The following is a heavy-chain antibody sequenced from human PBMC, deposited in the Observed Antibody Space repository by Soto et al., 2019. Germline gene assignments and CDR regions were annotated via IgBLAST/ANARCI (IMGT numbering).Heavy chain of an antibody. Sequence: VASVKVSCKASGGTINNHAISWVRQAPGQGLEWMGRIIPILGIANYAQKFQGRVTITADKSTSTAYMELSSLRSEDTAVYYCAISDTLVRGVNDYWGQGTLVTLSS. CDR3: AISDTLVRGVNDY. V-gene: IGHV1-69*04. D-gene: IGHD3-10*01. CDR1: GGTINNHA. CDR2: IIPILGIA. J-gene: IGHJ4*02.